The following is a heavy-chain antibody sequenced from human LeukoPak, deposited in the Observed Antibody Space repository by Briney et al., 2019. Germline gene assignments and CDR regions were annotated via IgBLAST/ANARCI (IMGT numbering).Heavy chain of an antibody. CDR2: ISKNSANI. J-gene: IGHJ4*02. CDR3: AKTHYESTGYYAGSNDY. D-gene: IGHD3-22*01. CDR1: GFTFEDYA. Sequence: GGSLRLSCVTSGFTFEDYAMHWVRQAPGKGLEWISAISKNSANIGYADSVKGRFTISRDNAKNCLYLQMDSLRAEDTALYYCAKTHYESTGYYAGSNDYWGQGTLVTVSS. V-gene: IGHV3-9*01.